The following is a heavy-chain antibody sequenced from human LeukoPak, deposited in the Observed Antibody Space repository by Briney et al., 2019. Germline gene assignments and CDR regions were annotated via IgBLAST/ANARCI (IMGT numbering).Heavy chain of an antibody. J-gene: IGHJ4*02. CDR2: INPNSGGT. D-gene: IGHD3-22*01. Sequence: ASVKVSSEASGYTFTGYYMHWVRQAPGQGLEWLGWINPNSGGTNYAQKFQGRVTMTRDTSISTAYMELSRLGSDDTAVYYCAREYGYDSSGYSPVAYWGQGTLVTVSS. CDR1: GYTFTGYY. V-gene: IGHV1-2*02. CDR3: AREYGYDSSGYSPVAY.